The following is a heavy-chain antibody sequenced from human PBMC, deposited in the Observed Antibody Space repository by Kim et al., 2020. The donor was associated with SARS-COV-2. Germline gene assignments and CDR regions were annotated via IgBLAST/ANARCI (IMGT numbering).Heavy chain of an antibody. Sequence: GGSLRLSCVASGFSVTTNHMSWVRQAPGKGLEWVSVVYGGDRTYYRESVKGRFTISRDASKNTVFLQMNSLRVEDTAVYFCVRLGDVWSGFYAFVVWG. D-gene: IGHD3-16*01. CDR1: GFSVTTNH. CDR3: VRLGDVWSGFYAFVV. V-gene: IGHV3-53*01. CDR2: VYGGDRT. J-gene: IGHJ3*01.